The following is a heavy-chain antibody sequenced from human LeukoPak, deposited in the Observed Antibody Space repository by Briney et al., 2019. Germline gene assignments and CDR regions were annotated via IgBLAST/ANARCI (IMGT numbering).Heavy chain of an antibody. CDR2: ITGSGSTT. V-gene: IGHV3-23*01. D-gene: IGHD7-27*01. J-gene: IGHJ4*02. CDR1: GFAFSNYG. Sequence: PGGSLRLSCAASGFAFSNYGMNWVRQAPGKGLEWVSGITGSGSTTYYADSVKGRFIISRDNSKNTLYLQMNSPRAEDTAAYYCAKDGNWARFENWGQGTLVTVSS. CDR3: AKDGNWARFEN.